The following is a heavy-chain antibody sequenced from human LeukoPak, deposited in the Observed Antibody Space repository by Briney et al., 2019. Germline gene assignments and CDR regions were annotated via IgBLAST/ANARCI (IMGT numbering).Heavy chain of an antibody. Sequence: GTSLRLSCAASGFTFSSYGMNWVRQAPGKGLEWVAVISYDGTNKFYVDSLRGRFTISRDNSKNTLYLQMNSLRAEDTAVYYCAKDGYYGSGTYPDYWGQGTLVTVSP. CDR3: AKDGYYGSGTYPDY. V-gene: IGHV3-30*18. CDR1: GFTFSSYG. J-gene: IGHJ4*02. CDR2: ISYDGTNK. D-gene: IGHD3-10*01.